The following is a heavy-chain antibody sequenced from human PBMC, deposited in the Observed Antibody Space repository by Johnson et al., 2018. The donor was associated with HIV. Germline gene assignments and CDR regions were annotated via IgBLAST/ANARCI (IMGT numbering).Heavy chain of an antibody. CDR1: GFTFSNYA. V-gene: IGHV3-30-3*01. Sequence: QVQLVESGGGVVQPGRSLRLSCTASGFTFSNYAMHWVRQAPGKGLEWVAVISFDERNYYYADSVTGRFIISRDNSKNTLYLQMNSLRVEDTAVYYCARVEPIRRAIDAFDIWGQGTMVTVSS. J-gene: IGHJ3*02. CDR3: ARVEPIRRAIDAFDI. CDR2: ISFDERNY.